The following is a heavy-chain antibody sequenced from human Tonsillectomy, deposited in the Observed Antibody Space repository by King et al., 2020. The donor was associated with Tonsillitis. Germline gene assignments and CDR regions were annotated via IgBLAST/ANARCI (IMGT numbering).Heavy chain of an antibody. CDR3: ARVGDWDGYFDL. Sequence: VQLVESGGGLVQPGGSLRLSCAASEFTLSSYWMHWVRQAPGKGLVWVSRISPDGSVTCYAGSVKGRFTISRDNAKDTLYLQINSLRPEDTAVYYCARVGDWDGYFDLGGRGTLVTVSS. CDR1: EFTLSSYW. V-gene: IGHV3-74*01. J-gene: IGHJ2*01. CDR2: ISPDGSVT. D-gene: IGHD2-21*02.